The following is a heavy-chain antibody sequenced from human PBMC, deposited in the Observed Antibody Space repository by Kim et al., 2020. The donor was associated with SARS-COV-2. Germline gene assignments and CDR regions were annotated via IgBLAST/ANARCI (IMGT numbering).Heavy chain of an antibody. D-gene: IGHD6-19*01. V-gene: IGHV4-39*01. J-gene: IGHJ6*02. CDR2: SYYSGST. Sequence: SETLSLTCTVSGGSISSSSYYWGWIRQPPGKGLEWIGSSYYSGSTYYNPSLKSRVTISVDTSKNQFSLKLSSVTAADTAVYYCARLNGAVACTGCDYYYYYGMDVRGQGTTVTVSS. CDR1: GGSISSSSYY. CDR3: ARLNGAVACTGCDYYYYYGMDV.